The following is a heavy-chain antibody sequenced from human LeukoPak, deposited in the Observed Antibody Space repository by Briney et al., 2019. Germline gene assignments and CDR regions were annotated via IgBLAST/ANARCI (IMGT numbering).Heavy chain of an antibody. CDR1: GFTVSSNY. J-gene: IGHJ3*02. D-gene: IGHD2-21*01. V-gene: IGHV3-53*01. CDR2: IYSGGNT. Sequence: GGSLRLSCPVSGFTVSSNYMNWVRQAPGKGLGWVSIIYSGGNTYYADSVKGRFTISRDNSKNTLYLQMNSLRAEDTAVYYCARSDSLNTFDIWGQGTMVTVSS. CDR3: ARSDSLNTFDI.